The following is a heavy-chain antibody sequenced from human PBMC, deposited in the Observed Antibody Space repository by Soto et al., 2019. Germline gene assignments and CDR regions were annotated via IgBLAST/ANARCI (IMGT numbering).Heavy chain of an antibody. D-gene: IGHD4-17*01. CDR2: ISSSSSYT. V-gene: IGHV3-11*05. J-gene: IGHJ6*02. CDR1: GFTFSDYY. Sequence: QVQLVESGGGLVKPGGSLRLSCAASGFTFSDYYMSWIRQAPGKGLEWVSYISSSSSYTNYADSVKGRFTISRDNAKNSLYLQMNSLRAEATAVYYCARGPDETTVTTFVRYGMDVWGQGTTVTVSS. CDR3: ARGPDETTVTTFVRYGMDV.